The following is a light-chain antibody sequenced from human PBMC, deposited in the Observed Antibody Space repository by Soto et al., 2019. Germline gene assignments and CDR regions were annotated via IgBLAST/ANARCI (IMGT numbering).Light chain of an antibody. CDR2: DAS. J-gene: IGKJ1*01. CDR1: QSVSSN. CDR3: QQYNNWPPWT. Sequence: EIVMTQSPATLSVSPGERATLSCRASQSVSSNLAWYQQKPGQAPRLLIYDASTRATGIPARFSGSGSGTDFTLTIISLQSEDFAVYYCQQYNNWPPWTFGQGTKV. V-gene: IGKV3-15*01.